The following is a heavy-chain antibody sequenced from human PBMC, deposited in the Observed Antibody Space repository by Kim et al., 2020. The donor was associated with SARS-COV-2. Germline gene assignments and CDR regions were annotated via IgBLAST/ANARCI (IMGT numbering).Heavy chain of an antibody. CDR1: GGSISSYY. CDR2: IYYSGST. V-gene: IGHV4-59*13. CDR3: ARGLGDEPIN. Sequence: SETMSLTCTVSGGSISSYYWSWIRQPPGKGLEWIGYIYYSGSTNYNPSLKSRVTISVDTSKNQFSLKLSSVTAVDTAVYYCARGLGDEPINWGQGTLVTVSS. J-gene: IGHJ4*02. D-gene: IGHD2-21*02.